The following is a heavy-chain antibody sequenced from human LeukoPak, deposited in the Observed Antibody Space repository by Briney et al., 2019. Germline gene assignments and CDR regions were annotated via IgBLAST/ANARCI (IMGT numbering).Heavy chain of an antibody. Sequence: GGSLRLSCAASGFSFSSYGMHWVRQAPGKGLEWVAFIRYDGSEKYYADSVKGRFTISRDNAKNSLYLQMNSLRAEDTAVYYCARYGDYSLSYFDYWGQGTLVTVSS. D-gene: IGHD4-17*01. CDR1: GFSFSSYG. CDR2: IRYDGSEK. V-gene: IGHV3-30*02. J-gene: IGHJ4*02. CDR3: ARYGDYSLSYFDY.